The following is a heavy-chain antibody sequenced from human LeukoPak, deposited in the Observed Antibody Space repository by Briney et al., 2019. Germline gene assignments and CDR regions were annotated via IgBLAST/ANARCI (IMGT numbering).Heavy chain of an antibody. CDR2: INGSGGST. J-gene: IGHJ3*02. CDR1: GFTISSYA. CDR3: AKADYYDSSGYYYDAFDI. V-gene: IGHV3-23*01. Sequence: PGGSLRLSCAASGFTISSYAMSWVRQAPGKGLEWVSAINGSGGSTYYADSVKGRFTISRDNSKNTLYLQMNSLRAEDTAEYYCAKADYYDSSGYYYDAFDIWGQGTMVTVSS. D-gene: IGHD3-22*01.